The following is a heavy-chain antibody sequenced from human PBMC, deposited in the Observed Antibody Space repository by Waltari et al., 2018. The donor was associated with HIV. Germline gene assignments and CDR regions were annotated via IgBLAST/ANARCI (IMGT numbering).Heavy chain of an antibody. CDR2: ISSTSTYI. D-gene: IGHD3-22*01. V-gene: IGHV3-21*01. J-gene: IGHJ4*02. CDR3: ARVGFYNSSGYYFSFDY. CDR1: GFTFSSYN. Sequence: EVQLVESGGGLVKPGGSLRLSCAASGFTFSSYNMNWVRQAPGTGLEWVSSISSTSTYIYYADSAKGRFTISRDNAKNSLFLQMNSLRAEDTAVYYCARVGFYNSSGYYFSFDYWGQGTLVTVSS.